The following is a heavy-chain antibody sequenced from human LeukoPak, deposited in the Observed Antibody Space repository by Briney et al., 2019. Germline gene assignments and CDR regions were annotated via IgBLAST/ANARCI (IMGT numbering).Heavy chain of an antibody. J-gene: IGHJ4*02. D-gene: IGHD6-19*01. Sequence: ASVKVSCKVSGYTLTELSMHWVRQAPGKGLEWMGGFDPEDGETIYAQKFQGRVTMTEDTSTDTAYMELSSLRSEDTAVYYCASPRPYSSGWLGGGPFDYWGQGTLVTVSS. CDR2: FDPEDGET. CDR3: ASPRPYSSGWLGGGPFDY. V-gene: IGHV1-24*01. CDR1: GYTLTELS.